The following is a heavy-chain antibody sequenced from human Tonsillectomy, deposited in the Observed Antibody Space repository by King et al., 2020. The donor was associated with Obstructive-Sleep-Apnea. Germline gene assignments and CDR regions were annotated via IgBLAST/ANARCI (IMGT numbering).Heavy chain of an antibody. CDR1: GFTFGDYD. V-gene: IGHV3-49*03. Sequence: EVQLVESGGGLVQPGRSLRLSCTASGFTFGDYDMSWFRQAPGKGLEWVGFIRNKAYGGTTEYAASVKGRFTISRDDSKNIAYLQMNSLKTEDTAVYYFTREWGSSHPFDYWGQGTLVTVSS. CDR3: TREWGSSHPFDY. J-gene: IGHJ4*02. D-gene: IGHD6-6*01. CDR2: IRNKAYGGTT.